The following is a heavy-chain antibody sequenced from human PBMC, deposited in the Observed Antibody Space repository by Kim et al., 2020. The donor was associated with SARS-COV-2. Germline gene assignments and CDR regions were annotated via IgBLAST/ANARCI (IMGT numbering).Heavy chain of an antibody. D-gene: IGHD4-17*01. Sequence: TLSLTCTVSGGSISSGDYYWSWIRQPPGKGLEWIGYIYYSGSTYYNPSLKSRVTISVDTSKNQFSLKLSSVTAADTAVYYCARDRSATVTFSDAFDIWGQGTMVTVSS. CDR2: IYYSGST. V-gene: IGHV4-30-4*01. J-gene: IGHJ3*02. CDR1: GGSISSGDYY. CDR3: ARDRSATVTFSDAFDI.